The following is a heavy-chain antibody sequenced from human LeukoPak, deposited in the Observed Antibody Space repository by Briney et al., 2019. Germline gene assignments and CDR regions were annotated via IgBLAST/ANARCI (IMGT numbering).Heavy chain of an antibody. CDR3: AMITLGGDNY. CDR1: GYTLTELS. D-gene: IGHD3-16*01. V-gene: IGHV1-24*01. CDR2: FDPEDGET. J-gene: IGHJ4*02. Sequence: ASVKVSCKVSGYTLTELSMHWVRQAPGKGLEWMGGFDPEDGETIYAQKFQGRVTMTEDTSTDAAYMELSSLRSEDTAAYYCAMITLGGDNYWGQGTLVTVSS.